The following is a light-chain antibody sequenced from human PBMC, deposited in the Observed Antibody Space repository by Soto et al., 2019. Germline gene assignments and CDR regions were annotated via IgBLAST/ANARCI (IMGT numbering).Light chain of an antibody. V-gene: IGLV2-14*03. CDR1: SSDVGAYGY. J-gene: IGLJ1*01. CDR3: SSYTSRSTRV. CDR2: EVS. Sequence: QSALTQPASVSGSPGQSITISCTGTSSDVGAYGYVSWYQQHPDKAPKLMIYEVSYRPPGVSNRFSGSKSVNTATLTISGLQAEDEADYYCSSYTSRSTRVFGTGTKLTVL.